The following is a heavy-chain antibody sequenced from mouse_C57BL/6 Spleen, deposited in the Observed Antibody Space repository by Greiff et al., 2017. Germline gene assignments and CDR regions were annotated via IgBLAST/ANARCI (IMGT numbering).Heavy chain of an antibody. CDR1: GYSITSGYY. V-gene: IGHV3-6*01. CDR3: ARDRVYFDY. Sequence: EVQLQESGPGLVKPSQSLSLTCSVTGYSITSGYYWNWIRQLPGNKLEWMGYISYDGSNNYNPSLKNRISITRDTSKNQFFLKLNSVTTEDTATYYCARDRVYFDYWGQGTTLTVSS. J-gene: IGHJ2*01. CDR2: ISYDGSN.